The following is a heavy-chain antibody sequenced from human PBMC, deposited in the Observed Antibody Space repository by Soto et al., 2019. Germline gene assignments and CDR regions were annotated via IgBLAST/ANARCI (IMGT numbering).Heavy chain of an antibody. V-gene: IGHV4-31*03. CDR3: AREGDCSSTSCGFDY. D-gene: IGHD2-2*01. CDR2: IHYSGST. CDR1: GGSIGSGGSY. J-gene: IGHJ4*02. Sequence: QVQLQESGPGLVKPSQTLSLTCTVSGGSIGSGGSYWSWIRQHPGKGLEWIGYIHYSGSTYYNPSLKSRLTISVDTSKNQFSLRLSSVTAADTAVYYCAREGDCSSTSCGFDYWGQGTLVTVSS.